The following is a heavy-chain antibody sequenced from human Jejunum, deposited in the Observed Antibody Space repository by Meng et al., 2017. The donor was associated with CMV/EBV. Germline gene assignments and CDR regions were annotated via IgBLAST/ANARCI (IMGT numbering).Heavy chain of an antibody. D-gene: IGHD1-14*01. V-gene: IGHV4-39*01. CDR1: GAEKSSSSEY. CDR3: ARRFHLTYPAD. CDR2: IYYDGKK. Sequence: CGAEKSSSSEYRVWISRTKGKGMERNGSIYYDGKKKSNTQKKRRDTIYAETSKNQFSLRMTSVTAADTAVYYCARRFHLTYPADWGQGTLVTVSS. J-gene: IGHJ4*02.